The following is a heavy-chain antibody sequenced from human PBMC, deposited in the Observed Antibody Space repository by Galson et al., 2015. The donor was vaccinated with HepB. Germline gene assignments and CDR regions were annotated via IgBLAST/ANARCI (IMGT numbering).Heavy chain of an antibody. V-gene: IGHV1-46*01. CDR3: ARDGQVFLAYCGGDCYTTFDY. CDR2: INPSGGST. CDR1: GYTFTSYY. J-gene: IGHJ4*02. D-gene: IGHD2-21*02. Sequence: SVKVSCKASGYTFTSYYMHWVRQAPGQGLEWMGIINPSGGSTSYAQKFQGRVTMTRDTSTSTVYMELSSLRSEDTAVYYCARDGQVFLAYCGGDCYTTFDYWGQGTLVTVSS.